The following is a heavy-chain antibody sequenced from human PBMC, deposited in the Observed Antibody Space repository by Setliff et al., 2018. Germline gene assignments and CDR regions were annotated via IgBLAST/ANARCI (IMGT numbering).Heavy chain of an antibody. J-gene: IGHJ6*03. Sequence: SLRLSCAASGFTFSSSSMTWVRQAPGKGLEWVSAINSGGSSTYYADSVKGRFTISRDNSKNTLYLQMNSLRAEDTAVYYCARSCSGGSCIPSDYMAVWGKGTTVTVSS. D-gene: IGHD2-15*01. CDR1: GFTFSSSS. CDR2: INSGGSST. V-gene: IGHV3-23*05. CDR3: ARSCSGGSCIPSDYMAV.